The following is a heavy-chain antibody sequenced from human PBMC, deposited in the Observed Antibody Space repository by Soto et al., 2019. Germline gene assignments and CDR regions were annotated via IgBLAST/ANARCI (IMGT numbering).Heavy chain of an antibody. CDR1: GGSFSGYY. V-gene: IGHV4-34*01. D-gene: IGHD3-3*01. CDR3: ARGSTIYDFWSGYPGGHFDY. J-gene: IGHJ4*02. Sequence: SQTLSLTCAVYGGSFSGYYWSWIRQPPGKGLEWIGEINHSGSTNYNPSLKSRVTISVDTSKNQFSLKLSSVTAADTAVYYCARGSTIYDFWSGYPGGHFDYWGQGTLVTVSS. CDR2: INHSGST.